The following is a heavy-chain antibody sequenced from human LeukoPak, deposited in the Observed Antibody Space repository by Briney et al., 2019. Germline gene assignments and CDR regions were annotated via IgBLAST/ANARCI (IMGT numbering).Heavy chain of an antibody. Sequence: PSETLSLTCTVSGGSISSYYWSWIRQPAGKGLEWIGRIYTSGSTNYNPSLKSRVTMSVDTSKNQFSLKLSSVTAADTAVCYCARDGGSWYYYYMDVWGKGTTVTVSS. D-gene: IGHD3-10*01. CDR1: GGSISSYY. CDR3: ARDGGSWYYYYMDV. J-gene: IGHJ6*03. CDR2: IYTSGST. V-gene: IGHV4-4*07.